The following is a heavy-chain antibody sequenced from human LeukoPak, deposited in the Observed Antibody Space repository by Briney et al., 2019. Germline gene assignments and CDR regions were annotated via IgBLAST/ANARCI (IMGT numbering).Heavy chain of an antibody. D-gene: IGHD3-10*01. CDR2: IIPIFGTA. Sequence: EASVKVSCKASGGTFSSYAISWVRQARGQGLEWMGGIIPIFGTANYAQKFQGRVTITADESTSTAYMELSSLRSEDTAVYYCARSNFDYYGSGSPHPYYFDYWGQGTLVTVSS. CDR3: ARSNFDYYGSGSPHPYYFDY. CDR1: GGTFSSYA. V-gene: IGHV1-69*13. J-gene: IGHJ4*02.